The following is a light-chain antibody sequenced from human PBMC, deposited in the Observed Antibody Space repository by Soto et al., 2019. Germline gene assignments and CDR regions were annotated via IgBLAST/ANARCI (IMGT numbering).Light chain of an antibody. Sequence: QSVLTQPPSASGTPGQRVTISCSGGSSNIGSNTVTWYQQLPGTAPKLLIYSNNKRPSGVPDRFSGSRSGTSASLAVSGLQSEDEADYYCTAWDDSLNGLVFGGGTKLTVL. CDR2: SNN. J-gene: IGLJ2*01. V-gene: IGLV1-44*01. CDR1: SSNIGSNT. CDR3: TAWDDSLNGLV.